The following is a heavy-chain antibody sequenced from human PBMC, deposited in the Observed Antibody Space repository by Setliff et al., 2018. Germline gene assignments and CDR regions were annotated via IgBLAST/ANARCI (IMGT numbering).Heavy chain of an antibody. CDR1: GYSISSGHF. D-gene: IGHD2-15*01. J-gene: IGHJ5*02. CDR2: IFHSGST. CDR3: ARQRVVVGAPSWFDP. Sequence: PSETLSLTCGVSGYSISSGHFWGWIRQPPGKGLEWLGNIFHSGSTYYNPTLNSRVTMSVDTSRNQFSLKLSSLTAADTALYFCARQRVVVGAPSWFDPWGQGTLVTVSS. V-gene: IGHV4-38-2*01.